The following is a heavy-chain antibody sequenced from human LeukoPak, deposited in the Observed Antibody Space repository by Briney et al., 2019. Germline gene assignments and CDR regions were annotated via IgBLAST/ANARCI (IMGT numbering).Heavy chain of an antibody. J-gene: IGHJ6*02. V-gene: IGHV1-2*02. CDR3: ARPLARGVIFDGMDV. CDR2: LNPYNGGT. Sequence: ASVKVSCKASGYTFSDYYIHWVRQAPGLGLEWMGWLNPYNGGTDYAQNFQGRVTVTRDTSISTAYLELSSLRSDDAAVYYCARPLARGVIFDGMDVWGQGTTVTVSS. D-gene: IGHD3-10*01. CDR1: GYTFSDYY.